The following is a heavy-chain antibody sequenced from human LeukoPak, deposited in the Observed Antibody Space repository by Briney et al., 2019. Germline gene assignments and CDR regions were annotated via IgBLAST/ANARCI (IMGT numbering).Heavy chain of an antibody. CDR2: IYYSGST. D-gene: IGHD2-21*02. J-gene: IGHJ5*02. CDR3: AEEAGVTRVYNWFDP. V-gene: IGHV4-39*07. Sequence: PSETLSLTCTVSGGSISSSSYYWGWIRQPPGKGLEWIGSIYYSGSTYYNPSLKSRVTISVDTSKNQFSLKLSSVTAADTAVYYCAEEAGVTRVYNWFDPWGQGTLVTVSS. CDR1: GGSISSSSYY.